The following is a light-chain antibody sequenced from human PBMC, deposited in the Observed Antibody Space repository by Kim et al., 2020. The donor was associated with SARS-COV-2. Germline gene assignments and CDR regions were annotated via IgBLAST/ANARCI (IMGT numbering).Light chain of an antibody. CDR2: AAS. Sequence: SASSGGRVTIPGRASQGIRCWLAWYQQRPGKAPELLMYAASVLHTGVPSRFSGSGSGTDFTLTISSLQPEDCATYYCQQVSSFPNTFGQGTKLEI. CDR3: QQVSSFPNT. V-gene: IGKV1-12*01. J-gene: IGKJ2*01. CDR1: QGIRCW.